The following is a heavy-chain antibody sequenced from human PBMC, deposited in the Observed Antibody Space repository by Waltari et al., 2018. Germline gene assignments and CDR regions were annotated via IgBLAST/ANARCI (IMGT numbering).Heavy chain of an antibody. CDR1: GFAFSNYW. V-gene: IGHV3-74*01. CDR2: ISGDGTSI. Sequence: EVQLAESGGGFFQPGGSLRPSCEASGFAFSNYWIHWVRQAPGRGLEWVSRISGDGTSISNADSVGGRFSISRDNYKNTVYLQIHSLRAEDTAVFYCARLMLSHPENGMDVWGQGTSVTVS. D-gene: IGHD3-10*02. CDR3: ARLMLSHPENGMDV. J-gene: IGHJ6*02.